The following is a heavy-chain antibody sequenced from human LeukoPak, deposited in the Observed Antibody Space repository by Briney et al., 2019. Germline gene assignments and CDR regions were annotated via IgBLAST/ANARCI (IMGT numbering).Heavy chain of an antibody. CDR3: GRVLTSSGYYPPRYGMDV. J-gene: IGHJ6*02. Sequence: ASVNVSCKASGYTFTSYYMHWVRQAPGQGLEWMGIINPSGGSTSYAQKFQGRVTMTRDTSTSTVYMELSSLRSEDTAVYYCGRVLTSSGYYPPRYGMDVWGQGTTVTVSS. CDR1: GYTFTSYY. V-gene: IGHV1-46*01. CDR2: INPSGGST. D-gene: IGHD3-22*01.